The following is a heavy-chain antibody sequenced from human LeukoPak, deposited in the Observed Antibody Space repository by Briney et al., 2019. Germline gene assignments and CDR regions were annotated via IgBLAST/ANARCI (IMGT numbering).Heavy chain of an antibody. CDR2: ISWNSGSA. J-gene: IGHJ4*02. CDR3: AKDRTYSAYAALDY. Sequence: GRSLRLSCAASGFTFDDYSMHWVRQAPGKGLEWVSGISWNSGSAGHADSAKGRFTISRDSAKNSLYLQMNSLRTEDTALYYCAKDRTYSAYAALDYWGQGTLVTVSS. CDR1: GFTFDDYS. D-gene: IGHD5-12*01. V-gene: IGHV3-9*01.